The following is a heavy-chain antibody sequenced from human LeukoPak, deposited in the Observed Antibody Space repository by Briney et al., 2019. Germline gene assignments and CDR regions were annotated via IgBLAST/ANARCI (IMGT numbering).Heavy chain of an antibody. CDR3: ARAGGGGPKTAAFDI. J-gene: IGHJ3*02. D-gene: IGHD4-23*01. Sequence: GGSLRLSCAASGFTFSDYYMSWIRQAPGKGLEWVSYISSSGSTIYYADSVKGRFTISGDNAKNTLYLQMNSLRAEDTAVYYCARAGGGGPKTAAFDIWGQGTMVTVSS. V-gene: IGHV3-11*04. CDR1: GFTFSDYY. CDR2: ISSSGSTI.